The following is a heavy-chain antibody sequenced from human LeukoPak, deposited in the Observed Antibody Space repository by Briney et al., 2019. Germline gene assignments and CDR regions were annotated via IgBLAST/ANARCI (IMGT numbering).Heavy chain of an antibody. CDR3: ARGTNWFDP. V-gene: IGHV4-34*01. Sequence: SETLSLTCAVYGGSFTAYYWTWVRQPPGKGLEWIGEINHSGSSHFNPSLKSRVTISVDTSKNQFSLMLSSVTAADTAVYYCARGTNWFDPWGQGTLVTVSS. CDR2: INHSGSS. J-gene: IGHJ5*02. CDR1: GGSFTAYY.